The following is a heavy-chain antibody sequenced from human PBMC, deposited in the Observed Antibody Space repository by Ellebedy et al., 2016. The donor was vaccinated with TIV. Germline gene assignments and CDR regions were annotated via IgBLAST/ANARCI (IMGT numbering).Heavy chain of an antibody. CDR2: IFDNAIT. V-gene: IGHV4-59*12. Sequence: MPSETLSLTCTISGDSISTNYWSWIRQPPGKGLEWIGYIFDNAITNYSPSLKNRFSMSVDTSNNRSSLSLNFVTAADTAVYYCARLNGGGDYEFDYWGQGTLVIVSS. CDR1: GDSISTNY. CDR3: ARLNGGGDYEFDY. J-gene: IGHJ4*02. D-gene: IGHD2-21*02.